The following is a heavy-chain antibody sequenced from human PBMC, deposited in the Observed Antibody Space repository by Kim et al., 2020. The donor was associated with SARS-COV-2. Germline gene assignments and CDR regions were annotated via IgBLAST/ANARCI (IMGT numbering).Heavy chain of an antibody. CDR1: GFTFSSYR. J-gene: IGHJ4*02. D-gene: IGHD1-26*01. CDR2: ISSSSSTI. CDR3: ARDQGGTSIVGAFDY. V-gene: IGHV3-48*01. Sequence: GGSLRLSCAASGFTFSSYRMNWVRQAPGKGLEWVSYISSSSSTIKYADSVKGRFTISRDNAKNSLYLQTNSLRPEDTAVYCCARDQGGTSIVGAFDYWGQGTLVTVSS.